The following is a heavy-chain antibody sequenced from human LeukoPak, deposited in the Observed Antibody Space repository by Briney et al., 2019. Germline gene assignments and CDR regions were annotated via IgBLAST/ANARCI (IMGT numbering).Heavy chain of an antibody. CDR2: ISSSSSYI. CDR3: GKKTGYSSGWYLES. CDR1: GFTFSSYS. D-gene: IGHD6-19*01. V-gene: IGHV3-21*04. Sequence: GGSLRLSCAASGFTFSSYSMNWVRQAPGKGLEWVSSISSSSSYIYYADYVKGRFTISRDNSRNTLYLQMNSLRAEDAAVYYCGKKTGYSSGWYLESWGQGTLVTVSS. J-gene: IGHJ4*02.